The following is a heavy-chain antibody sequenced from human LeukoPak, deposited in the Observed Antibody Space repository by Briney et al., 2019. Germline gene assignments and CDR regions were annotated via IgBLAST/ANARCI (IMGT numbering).Heavy chain of an antibody. CDR3: ARDFHYYDSSGYAASGY. Sequence: EASVKVSCEASGYTFTAYYMHWVCHAPGEGLEWMGWINPNSVGTHYTQKFQGRVTMTRDTSISTAYMELSRLRSDDTAVYYCARDFHYYDSSGYAASGYWGQGTLVTVSS. J-gene: IGHJ4*02. V-gene: IGHV1-2*02. CDR2: INPNSVGT. D-gene: IGHD3-22*01. CDR1: GYTFTAYY.